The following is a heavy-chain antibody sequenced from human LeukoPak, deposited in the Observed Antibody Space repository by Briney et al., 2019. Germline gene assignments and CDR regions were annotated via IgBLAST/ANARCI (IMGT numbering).Heavy chain of an antibody. V-gene: IGHV4-30-4*08. CDR2: IYYSGST. CDR3: ASTYDFWSGYPRYFDY. CDR1: GGSISSGDYY. D-gene: IGHD3-3*01. J-gene: IGHJ4*02. Sequence: SQTLSLTCTVSGGSISSGDYYWSWIRQPPRKGLECIGYIYYSGSTYYNPSLKSRVTISVDTSKNQFSLKLSSVTAADTSVYYCASTYDFWSGYPRYFDYWGQGTLVTASS.